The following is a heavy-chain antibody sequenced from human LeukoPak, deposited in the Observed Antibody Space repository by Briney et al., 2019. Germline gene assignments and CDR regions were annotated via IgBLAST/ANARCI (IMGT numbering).Heavy chain of an antibody. D-gene: IGHD7-27*01. CDR1: GFSFDDSG. V-gene: IGHV3-20*04. J-gene: IGHJ4*02. CDR2: ITWNGGRT. Sequence: GGSLRLSCAASGFSFDDSGTSWVRLAPGKGLEWVSGITWNGGRTGYADSVKGRFTISRDNAKNSLYLQMSSLRAEDAALYYCARDLGNSISFFDYWGQGTLVTVSS. CDR3: ARDLGNSISFFDY.